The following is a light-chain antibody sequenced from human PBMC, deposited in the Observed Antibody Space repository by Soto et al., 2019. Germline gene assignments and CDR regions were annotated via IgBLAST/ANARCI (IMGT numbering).Light chain of an antibody. V-gene: IGKV1-5*03. CDR2: KAS. CDR1: QSISSW. CDR3: QQYNSYPLT. J-gene: IGKJ1*01. Sequence: DIQMTQSPSTLSASVGDRVTITCRASQSISSWLAWYQQKPGKAPKLLIYKASSLESGVPSRFSGSGSGTEFPLTISSLQPDYFATYYCQQYNSYPLTFGQGTKGEIK.